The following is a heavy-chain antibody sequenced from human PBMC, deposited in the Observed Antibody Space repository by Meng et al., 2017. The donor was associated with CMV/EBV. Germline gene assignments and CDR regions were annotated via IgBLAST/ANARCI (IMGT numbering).Heavy chain of an antibody. D-gene: IGHD6-13*01. CDR3: ARITLYSSSWPSFDP. CDR2: IFSNDEK. Sequence: SGPTLVKPTETLTLTCTVSGFSLSNARMGVSWIRQPPGKALEWLAHIFSNDEKSYSTSLKSRLTISKDTSKNQVVLTMTNMDPVDTATYYCARITLYSSSWPSFDPWGQGTLVTVSS. J-gene: IGHJ5*02. CDR1: GFSLSNARMG. V-gene: IGHV2-26*01.